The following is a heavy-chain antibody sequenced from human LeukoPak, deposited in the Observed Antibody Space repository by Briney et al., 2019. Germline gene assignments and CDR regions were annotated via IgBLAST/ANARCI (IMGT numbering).Heavy chain of an antibody. CDR2: IIPIFGTA. CDR3: AREIPVITMVRGPMDV. V-gene: IGHV1-69*13. D-gene: IGHD3-10*01. Sequence: GASVKVSCKASGYSFTGYYMHWVRQAPGQGLEWMGGIIPIFGTANYAQKFQGRVTITADESTSTAYMELSSLRSEDTAVYYCAREIPVITMVRGPMDVWGKGTTVTISS. J-gene: IGHJ6*03. CDR1: GYSFTGYY.